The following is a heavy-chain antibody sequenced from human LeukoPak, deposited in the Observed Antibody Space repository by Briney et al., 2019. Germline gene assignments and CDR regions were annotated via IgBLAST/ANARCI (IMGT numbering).Heavy chain of an antibody. CDR3: ARAVIVGAKGLDY. CDR2: INHSGST. Sequence: SETLSLTCAVYGGSFSGYYWSWIRQPPGKGLEWIGEINHSGSTNYNPSLKSRVTISVDTSKNQFSLKLSSVTAADTPVYYCARAVIVGAKGLDYWGQGTLVTVSS. V-gene: IGHV4-34*01. J-gene: IGHJ4*02. CDR1: GGSFSGYY. D-gene: IGHD1-26*01.